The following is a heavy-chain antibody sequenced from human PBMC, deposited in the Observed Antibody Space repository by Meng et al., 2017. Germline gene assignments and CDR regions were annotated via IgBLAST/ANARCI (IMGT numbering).Heavy chain of an antibody. CDR2: AYYRSKWYH. J-gene: IGHJ4*02. V-gene: IGHV6-1*01. D-gene: IGHD1-26*01. CDR3: ARGSYSFDS. Sequence: QLQQSGPGMVKPPQTLSIICAVSGDSVSSNSAAWNWIRQSPSRGLEWLGRAYYRSKWYHDYAESVKSRISIDPDTSKNQFSPQLRSVTPEDSAVYYCARGSYSFDSWGQRTLVTVSS. CDR1: GDSVSSNSAA.